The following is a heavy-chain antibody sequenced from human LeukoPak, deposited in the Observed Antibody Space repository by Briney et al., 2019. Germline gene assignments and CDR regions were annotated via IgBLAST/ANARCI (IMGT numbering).Heavy chain of an antibody. CDR3: ARDLDVGTNGGRGMTGAFDI. CDR1: GGALSSYD. Sequence: SGTLSLTRTLSGGALSSYDCSWIRQPPGKGLEWIGDIYYSGSTNYNPSLKSRVTISVDTSKNHSSLKLSSVTAADTAVYYWARDLDVGTNGGRGMTGAFDIWGQGTMVTVSS. V-gene: IGHV4-59*01. J-gene: IGHJ3*02. CDR2: IYYSGST. D-gene: IGHD2-8*01.